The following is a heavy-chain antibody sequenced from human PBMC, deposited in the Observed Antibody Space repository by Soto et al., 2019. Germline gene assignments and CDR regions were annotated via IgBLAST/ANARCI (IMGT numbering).Heavy chain of an antibody. Sequence: SETLSLTCTVSGGSISSGGYYWSWIRQHPGKGLEWIGYIYHSGTTYYNPSLKSRVTISVDKSKNQFSLKLSSVTAADTAVYYCARVPDYGDYSAFDIWGQGTMVTVSS. CDR2: IYHSGTT. D-gene: IGHD4-17*01. CDR3: ARVPDYGDYSAFDI. J-gene: IGHJ3*02. V-gene: IGHV4-31*03. CDR1: GGSISSGGYY.